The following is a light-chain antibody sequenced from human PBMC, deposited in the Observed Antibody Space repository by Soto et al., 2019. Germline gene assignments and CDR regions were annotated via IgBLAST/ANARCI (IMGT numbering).Light chain of an antibody. CDR3: CSSAGSSTSGV. CDR1: RSDVGSYTL. Sequence: QSALTHPASVSGSPGQSITISCTGTRSDVGSYTLVSWYQQHPGRAPKLLIYEDNKRPTGVSNRFSGSKSGNTASLTISGLQADDEADYYCCSSAGSSTSGVFGGGTKVTVL. V-gene: IGLV2-23*01. J-gene: IGLJ3*02. CDR2: EDN.